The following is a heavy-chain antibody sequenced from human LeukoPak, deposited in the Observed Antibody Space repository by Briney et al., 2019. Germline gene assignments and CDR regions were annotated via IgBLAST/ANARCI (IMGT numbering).Heavy chain of an antibody. CDR2: IYYTGST. V-gene: IGHV4-39*01. J-gene: IGHJ4*02. CDR3: ARRGGSGRAFDY. D-gene: IGHD1-26*01. CDR1: GASISGGTYY. Sequence: SQTLSLTCSVSGASISGGTYYWGWIRQPPGKGLEWIGSIYYTGSTYDNQSLKRRVTISVDTSKNQFSLKLSSVTAADTAVYYCARRGGSGRAFDYWRQGTLVTVSS.